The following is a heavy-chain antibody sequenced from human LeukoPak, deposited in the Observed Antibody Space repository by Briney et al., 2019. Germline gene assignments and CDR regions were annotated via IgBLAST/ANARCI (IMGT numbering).Heavy chain of an antibody. D-gene: IGHD3-22*01. CDR3: ARVVDSSGYYYEIHFDY. CDR2: INHSGST. J-gene: IGHJ4*02. V-gene: IGHV4-34*01. CDR1: GGSISGYY. Sequence: SETLSLTCTVSGGSISGYYWSWIRQPPGKGLEWIGEINHSGSTNYNPSLKSRVTISVDTSKNQFSLKLSSVTAADTAVYYCARVVDSSGYYYEIHFDYWGQGTLVTVSS.